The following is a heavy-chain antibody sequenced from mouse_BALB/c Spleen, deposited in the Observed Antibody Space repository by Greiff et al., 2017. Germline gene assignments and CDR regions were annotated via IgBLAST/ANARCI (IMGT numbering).Heavy chain of an antibody. CDR3: ARGGLRPHYYAMDY. J-gene: IGHJ4*01. Sequence: QVQLKESGPGLVQPSQSLSITCTVSGFSLTSYGVHWVRQSPGKGLEWLGVIWSGGSTDYNAAFISRLSISKDNSKSQVFFKMNSLQANDTAIYYCARGGLRPHYYAMDYWGQGTSVTVSS. V-gene: IGHV2-2*02. CDR2: IWSGGST. CDR1: GFSLTSYG. D-gene: IGHD1-2*01.